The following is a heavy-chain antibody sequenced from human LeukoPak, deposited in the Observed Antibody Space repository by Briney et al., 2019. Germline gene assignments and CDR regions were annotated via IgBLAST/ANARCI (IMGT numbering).Heavy chain of an antibody. CDR3: ATHSDYGLDV. CDR1: GFPFSSYG. CDR2: IWYDGRNK. V-gene: IGHV3-33*01. D-gene: IGHD2-21*01. J-gene: IGHJ6*02. Sequence: GRSLRLSCAASGFPFSSYGMHWVRQAPGKGLEWVALIWYDGRNKYYADSVRGRFTISGDNSKNTVYVQMNSLRAEDTAVYYCATHSDYGLDVWGQGTTVTVSS.